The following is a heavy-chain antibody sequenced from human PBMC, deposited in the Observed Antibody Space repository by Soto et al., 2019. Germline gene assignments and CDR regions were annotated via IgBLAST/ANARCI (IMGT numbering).Heavy chain of an antibody. D-gene: IGHD6-6*01. J-gene: IGHJ4*02. CDR1: GFTFSSYV. V-gene: IGHV3-64D*06. Sequence: GGSLRLSCSASGFTFSSYVMYWVRQAPGKGLEFVSLISSNGDDTHYADSVKGRFTLSRDNSKSTLFLQMNSLRTEDTAVYYCVKTGRFGQLVPSDCWGQGTLVTVSS. CDR2: ISSNGDDT. CDR3: VKTGRFGQLVPSDC.